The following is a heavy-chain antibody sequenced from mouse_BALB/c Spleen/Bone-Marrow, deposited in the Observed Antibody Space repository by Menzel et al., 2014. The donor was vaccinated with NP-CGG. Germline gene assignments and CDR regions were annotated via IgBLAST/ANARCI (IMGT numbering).Heavy chain of an antibody. CDR2: INPGSGGT. Sequence: QVQLKDSGAELVRPGTSVKVSCKASGYAFTNYLIEWVKQRPGQGLEWIGVINPGSGGTNYNEKFKAKATLTADKSSSTAYMQLSSLTSDDSAVYSCARCLTGTSAMDYWGQGTSVTVSS. D-gene: IGHD4-1*01. CDR1: GYAFTNYL. J-gene: IGHJ4*01. CDR3: ARCLTGTSAMDY. V-gene: IGHV1-54*01.